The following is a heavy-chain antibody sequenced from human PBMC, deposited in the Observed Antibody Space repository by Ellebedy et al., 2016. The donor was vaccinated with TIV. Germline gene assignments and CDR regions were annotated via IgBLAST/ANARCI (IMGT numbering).Heavy chain of an antibody. CDR2: IYPGDSDT. D-gene: IGHD4-17*01. V-gene: IGHV5-51*01. CDR3: ARLSQRGDYGDLDAFDI. Sequence: GESLKISCKGSGYSFTSYWIGWVRQMPGKGLEWMGIIYPGDSDTRYSPSFQGQVTISADKSISTAYLQWSSLKASDTAMYYCARLSQRGDYGDLDAFDIWGQGTMVTVSS. J-gene: IGHJ3*02. CDR1: GYSFTSYW.